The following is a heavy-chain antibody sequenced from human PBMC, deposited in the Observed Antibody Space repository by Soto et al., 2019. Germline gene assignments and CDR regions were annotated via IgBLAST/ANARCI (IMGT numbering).Heavy chain of an antibody. Sequence: SVKVSCKASGGTFSSYAISWVRQAPGQGLEWMGGIIPIFGTANYAQKFQGRVTITADKSTSTAYMELSSLRSEDTAVYYCARDRSSYVLRFLEVAYYYYGMDVWGQGTTVTVSS. CDR1: GGTFSSYA. V-gene: IGHV1-69*06. D-gene: IGHD3-3*01. CDR3: ARDRSSYVLRFLEVAYYYYGMDV. J-gene: IGHJ6*02. CDR2: IIPIFGTA.